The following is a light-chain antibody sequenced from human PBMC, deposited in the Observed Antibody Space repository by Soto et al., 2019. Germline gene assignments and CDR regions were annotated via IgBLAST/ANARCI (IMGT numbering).Light chain of an antibody. CDR2: DAS. V-gene: IGKV3-15*01. Sequence: EIVMTQSPATLSVSPGERVTLSCRASQSIYEKLAWYQQKPGQTPRLVIYDASTRATGTPGSFSGSGSGTEFTLTIRSLPSEDFAVYSCQQYNRWPLTFGGGTKVDIK. CDR3: QQYNRWPLT. CDR1: QSIYEK. J-gene: IGKJ4*01.